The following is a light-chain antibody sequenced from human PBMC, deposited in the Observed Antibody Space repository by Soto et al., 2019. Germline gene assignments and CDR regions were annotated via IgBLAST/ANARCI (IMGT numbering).Light chain of an antibody. Sequence: EIVMTQSPATLSVSPGERATLSCRASQSVSSNLAWYQQKPGQAPRLLIYGASNRATGIPDRFSGSGSGTDFTLTISRLEPEDFAVYYCHQYGSSSWTFGQGTKVDIK. CDR3: HQYGSSSWT. V-gene: IGKV3-20*01. CDR1: QSVSSN. CDR2: GAS. J-gene: IGKJ1*01.